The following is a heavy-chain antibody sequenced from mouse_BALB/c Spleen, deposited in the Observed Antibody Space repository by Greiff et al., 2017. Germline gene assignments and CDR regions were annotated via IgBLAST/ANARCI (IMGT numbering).Heavy chain of an antibody. J-gene: IGHJ3*01. V-gene: IGHV2-9*02. D-gene: IGHD2-13*01. CDR3: ARDDYHEGFAY. CDR1: GFSLTSYG. Sequence: VQLVESGPGLVAPSQSLSITCTVSGFSLTSYGVHWVRQPPGKGLEWLGVIWAGGSTNYNSALMSRLSISKDNSKSQVFLKMNSLQTDDTTMYYGARDDYHEGFAYWGQGTLVTVSA. CDR2: IWAGGST.